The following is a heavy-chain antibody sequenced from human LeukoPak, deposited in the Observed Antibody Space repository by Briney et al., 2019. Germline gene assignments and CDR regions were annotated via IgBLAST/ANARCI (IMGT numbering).Heavy chain of an antibody. CDR3: ARVCSSSWYGWFDP. D-gene: IGHD6-13*01. CDR2: ISAYNGNT. V-gene: IGHV1-18*01. CDR1: GYTFTSYG. Sequence: ASVKVSCKASGYTFTSYGISWVRQAPGQGLEWMGWISAYNGNTNYAQRLQGRVTMTTDTSTSTAYMELRSLRSDDTAVYYCARVCSSSWYGWFDPWGQGTLVTVSS. J-gene: IGHJ5*02.